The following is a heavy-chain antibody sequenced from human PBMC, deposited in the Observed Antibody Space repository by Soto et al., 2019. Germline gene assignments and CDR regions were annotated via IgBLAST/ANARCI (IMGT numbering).Heavy chain of an antibody. J-gene: IGHJ5*02. Sequence: QVQLVQSGAEVKKPGSSVKVSCKASGGTFSSYAISWVRQAPGQGLEWMGGIIPIFGTANYAQKFQGRVTITADESTSKAYMELSRLRSEDTAVYYCARGSRIVVVAADNWFDPWGQGTLVTVSS. CDR3: ARGSRIVVVAADNWFDP. CDR1: GGTFSSYA. V-gene: IGHV1-69*12. CDR2: IIPIFGTA. D-gene: IGHD2-15*01.